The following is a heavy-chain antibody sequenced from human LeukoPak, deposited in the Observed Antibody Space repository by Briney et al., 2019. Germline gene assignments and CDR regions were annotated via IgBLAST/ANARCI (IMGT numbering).Heavy chain of an antibody. CDR2: ISYDGSNK. Sequence: HAGGSLRLSCAASGFTFSSYAMHWVRQAPGKGLEWVAVISYDGSNKYYADSVKGRFTISRDNSKNTLYLQMNSLRAEDTAVYYCAKSRFEYSSSSPSDYWGQGTLVTVSS. CDR3: AKSRFEYSSSSPSDY. J-gene: IGHJ4*02. V-gene: IGHV3-30-3*01. D-gene: IGHD6-6*01. CDR1: GFTFSSYA.